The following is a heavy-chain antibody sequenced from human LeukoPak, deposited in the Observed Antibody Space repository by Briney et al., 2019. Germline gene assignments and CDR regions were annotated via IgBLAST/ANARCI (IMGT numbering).Heavy chain of an antibody. V-gene: IGHV1-2*02. CDR2: INPNSGGT. D-gene: IGHD2-2*01. J-gene: IGHJ5*02. Sequence: ASVKVSCKASGYTFTGYYMHWVRQAPGQGLEWMGWINPNSGGTNYAQKFQGRVTMTRDTSISTAYMELSRLRSDDTAVYYCARVPRYCSSTSCYFAWFDPWGQGTLVTVSS. CDR3: ARVPRYCSSTSCYFAWFDP. CDR1: GYTFTGYY.